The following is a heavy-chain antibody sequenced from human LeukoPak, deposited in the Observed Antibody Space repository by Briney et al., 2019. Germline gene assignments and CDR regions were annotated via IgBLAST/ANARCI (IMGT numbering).Heavy chain of an antibody. CDR3: ASGSGAAAGTE. V-gene: IGHV3-66*01. J-gene: IGHJ4*02. CDR1: GFTFSSYS. Sequence: GGSLRLSCAASGFTFSSYSMNWVRQAPRKGLEWVSAIYTGETTNYADSVKGRFTISRDSSKNTLFLQMNSLRAEDTAVYYCASGSGAAAGTEWGQGTLVTVSS. CDR2: IYTGETT. D-gene: IGHD6-13*01.